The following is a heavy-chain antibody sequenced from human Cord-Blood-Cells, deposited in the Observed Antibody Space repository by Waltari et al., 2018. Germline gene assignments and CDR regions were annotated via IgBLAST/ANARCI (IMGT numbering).Heavy chain of an antibody. V-gene: IGHV4-38-2*02. J-gene: IGHJ4*02. CDR2: IYHSGGT. CDR1: GYSISSGYY. D-gene: IGHD4-4*01. Sequence: QVQLQESGPGLVKPSETLSPTCTVSGYSISSGYYWGWIRQPPGKGLEWIGSIYHSGGTYYNPSLKSRVTISVDTSKNQFSLKLSSVTAADTAVYYCARVNYSNYFDYWGQGTLVTVSS. CDR3: ARVNYSNYFDY.